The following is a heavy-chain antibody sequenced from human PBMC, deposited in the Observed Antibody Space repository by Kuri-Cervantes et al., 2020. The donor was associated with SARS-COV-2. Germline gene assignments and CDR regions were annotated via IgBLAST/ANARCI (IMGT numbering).Heavy chain of an antibody. CDR3: AVIQDSGSYSTRSSYFDY. CDR1: GFTFSDYY. V-gene: IGHV3-11*03. Sequence: LSLTCAASGFTFSDYYMSWIRQAPGKGLEWVSYISSSSSYTNYADSVKGRFTISRDNAKNSLYLQMNSLRAEDTAVYYCAVIQDSGSYSTRSSYFDYWGQGTLVTVS. D-gene: IGHD1-26*01. CDR2: ISSSSSYT. J-gene: IGHJ4*02.